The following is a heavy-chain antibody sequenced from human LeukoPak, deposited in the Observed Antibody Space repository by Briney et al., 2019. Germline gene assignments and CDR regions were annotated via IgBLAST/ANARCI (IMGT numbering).Heavy chain of an antibody. V-gene: IGHV1-18*01. D-gene: IGHD3-10*01. Sequence: ASVKLSCKASGYTFTSYGISWVRQAPGQGLEWMGWISTDSGNTNYVHELQGRVTMTTDTSTSTAYMELRSLRADDTAVYYCARDSMVTNVNDAFDIWGQGTMVTVSS. CDR2: ISTDSGNT. CDR3: ARDSMVTNVNDAFDI. J-gene: IGHJ3*02. CDR1: GYTFTSYG.